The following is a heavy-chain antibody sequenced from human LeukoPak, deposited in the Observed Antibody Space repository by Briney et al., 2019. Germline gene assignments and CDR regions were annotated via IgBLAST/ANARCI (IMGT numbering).Heavy chain of an antibody. CDR2: IYYSGST. Sequence: SETLSLTCTVSGGSISSYYWSWIRQPPGKGLEWIGYIYYSGSTNYNPSLKSRVTISVGTSKNQFSLKLSSVTAVDTAVYYCARVWYCSSTSCYGDDYYYYMDVWGKGTTVTVSS. D-gene: IGHD2-2*01. CDR1: GGSISSYY. V-gene: IGHV4-59*01. J-gene: IGHJ6*03. CDR3: ARVWYCSSTSCYGDDYYYYMDV.